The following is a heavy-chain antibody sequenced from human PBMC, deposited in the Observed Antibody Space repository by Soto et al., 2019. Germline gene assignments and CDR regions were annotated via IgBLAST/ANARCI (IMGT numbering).Heavy chain of an antibody. J-gene: IGHJ4*02. Sequence: EVQLVESGGGLVKPGGSLRLSCAASGFTFSNAWMNWVRQAPGKGLEWVGRIKSKNDGGTTDYAAPVNGRFTISRDDSKNTLYLQRNSMKTEDTAVYYCTTDGAEDTAMVQYYFDSWGQGTLVTVSS. CDR2: IKSKNDGGTT. V-gene: IGHV3-15*07. CDR1: GFTFSNAW. D-gene: IGHD5-18*01. CDR3: TTDGAEDTAMVQYYFDS.